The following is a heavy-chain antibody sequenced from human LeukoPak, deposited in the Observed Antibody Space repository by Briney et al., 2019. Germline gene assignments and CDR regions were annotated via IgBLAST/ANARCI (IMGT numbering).Heavy chain of an antibody. V-gene: IGHV4-59*01. CDR2: IYYSGST. CDR1: GGSISGYY. D-gene: IGHD1-14*01. Sequence: SETLSLTCTVSGGSISGYYWSWFRQPPGKGLEWIGDIYYSGSTNYNPSLKSRATISVDTSKNQFSLKLSSVTAADTAVYYCVRANHFDYWGQGTLVTVSS. CDR3: VRANHFDY. J-gene: IGHJ4*02.